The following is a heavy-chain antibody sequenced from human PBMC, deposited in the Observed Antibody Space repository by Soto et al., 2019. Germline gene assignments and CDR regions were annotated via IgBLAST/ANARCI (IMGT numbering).Heavy chain of an antibody. CDR3: AKDRYGAGSYPSGY. D-gene: IGHD3-10*01. V-gene: IGHV3-30*18. Sequence: QVQLVESGGGEVQNGRSLRLSCATSGFTFSSYGMHWVRQAPGKGLEWVAVVSHDGSNKYYADSVKGRFTISRDNSKNTLYLQMNSLRAEDTAVYYCAKDRYGAGSYPSGYWGQGTLVTVSS. CDR2: VSHDGSNK. J-gene: IGHJ4*02. CDR1: GFTFSSYG.